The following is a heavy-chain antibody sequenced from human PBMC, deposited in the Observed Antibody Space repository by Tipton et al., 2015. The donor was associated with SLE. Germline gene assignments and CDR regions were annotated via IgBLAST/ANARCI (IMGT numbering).Heavy chain of an antibody. CDR1: GASISRSNY. J-gene: IGHJ4*02. CDR3: ATVGAGGYFDY. V-gene: IGHV4-39*07. D-gene: IGHD1-26*01. Sequence: TLSLTCSVFGASISRSNYWAWIRQPPGKGLEWIGSVYSRGPTYSNPSLKSRLTMSIDMSNNQFSLTLTSVTAADTAVYSCATVGAGGYFDYWGLGTLVTVAA. CDR2: VYSRGPT.